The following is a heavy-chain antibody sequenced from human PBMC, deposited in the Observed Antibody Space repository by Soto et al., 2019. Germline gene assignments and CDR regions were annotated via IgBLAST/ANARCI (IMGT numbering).Heavy chain of an antibody. D-gene: IGHD7-27*01. CDR2: IYPGDSDT. Sequence: GESLKISCKGSGCSFTSYWIGWVRQMPGKGLEWMGIIYPGDSDTRYSPSFQGQVTISADKSISTAYLQWSSLRASDTAMYYCARHVYQGKELGDSQFDDWGQGTLVTVPQ. CDR1: GCSFTSYW. J-gene: IGHJ4*02. CDR3: ARHVYQGKELGDSQFDD. V-gene: IGHV5-51*01.